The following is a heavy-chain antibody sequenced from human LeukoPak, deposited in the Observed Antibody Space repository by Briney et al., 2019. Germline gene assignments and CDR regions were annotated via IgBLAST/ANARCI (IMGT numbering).Heavy chain of an antibody. D-gene: IGHD3-10*01. V-gene: IGHV3-7*01. CDR3: ARDRMWGVESEDY. Sequence: GGSLRLSCAASGFTFSSHGMSWVRQAPGKGLEWVATISKDGSQRYYLDSVKGRFTISRDSAKNSMYLQMKSLRAEDTAVYYCARDRMWGVESEDYWGQGTLVTVSS. CDR1: GFTFSSHG. CDR2: ISKDGSQR. J-gene: IGHJ4*02.